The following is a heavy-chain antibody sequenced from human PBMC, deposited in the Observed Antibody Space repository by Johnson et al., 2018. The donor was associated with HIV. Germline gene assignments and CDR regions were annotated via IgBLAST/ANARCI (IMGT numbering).Heavy chain of an antibody. Sequence: VQLVESGGGVVQPGRSLRLSCAASGFTFSSYAMHWVRQAPGKGLEWVAVISYDGSNNYYADSVKGRFTISRDNSKNSLYLQMNSLRAEDTAVYYCARDSPWELTAFDIWGQGTMVTVSS. CDR2: ISYDGSNN. CDR3: ARDSPWELTAFDI. CDR1: GFTFSSYA. V-gene: IGHV3-30*04. J-gene: IGHJ3*02. D-gene: IGHD1-26*01.